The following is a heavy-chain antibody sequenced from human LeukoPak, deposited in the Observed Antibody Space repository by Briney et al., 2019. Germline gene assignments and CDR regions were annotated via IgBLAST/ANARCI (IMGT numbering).Heavy chain of an antibody. CDR1: GYTFTGYY. D-gene: IGHD5-18*01. J-gene: IGHJ6*03. Sequence: ASVKVSFKASGYTFTGYYMHWVRQAPGQGLEWMGWINPNSGGANYAQKFQGRVTMTRDTSISTAYMELSSLRSEDTAVYYCAKVGYSYGFYYYMDVWGKGTTVTVSS. V-gene: IGHV1-2*02. CDR2: INPNSGGA. CDR3: AKVGYSYGFYYYMDV.